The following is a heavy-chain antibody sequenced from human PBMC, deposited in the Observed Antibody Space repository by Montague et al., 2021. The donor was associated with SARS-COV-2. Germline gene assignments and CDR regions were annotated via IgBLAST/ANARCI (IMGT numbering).Heavy chain of an antibody. Sequence: SETLSLTCAVYGGSFSGYDWSWMRQSPGKGLEWMGEINHSGSTNYNPSLKSRVTVSVDTSKNQFSLKLGSVTAADTTVYYCARGRVEITMLAGVFTGGIYYLDYWGRGTLVTVSS. CDR2: INHSGST. J-gene: IGHJ4*02. CDR3: ARGRVEITMLAGVFTGGIYYLDY. V-gene: IGHV4-34*01. D-gene: IGHD3-22*01. CDR1: GGSFSGYD.